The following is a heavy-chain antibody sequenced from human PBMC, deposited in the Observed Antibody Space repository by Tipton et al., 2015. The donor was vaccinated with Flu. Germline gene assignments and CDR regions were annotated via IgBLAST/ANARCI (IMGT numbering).Heavy chain of an antibody. V-gene: IGHV1-69*15. CDR1: GGTFSSYA. D-gene: IGHD1-26*01. J-gene: IGHJ4*02. CDR3: ASPPGRGSYYVRLYY. CDR2: IITIFGTA. Sequence: QSGAEVKKPGSSVKVSCKASGGTFSSYAISWVRQAPGQGLEWMGRIITIFGTANYAQKFQGRVTITADESTSTAYMELSSLRSEDTAVYYCASPPGRGSYYVRLYYWGQGTLVTVSS.